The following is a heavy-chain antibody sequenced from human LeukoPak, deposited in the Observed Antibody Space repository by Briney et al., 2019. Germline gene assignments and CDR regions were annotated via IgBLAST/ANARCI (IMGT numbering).Heavy chain of an antibody. Sequence: SVKVSCKASGYTFTSYGISWVRQAPGQGLEWMGGIIPIFGTANYAQKFQGRVTITADESTSTAYMELSSLRSEDTAVYYCAIAVAGTGAYYFDYWGQGTLVTVSS. CDR1: GYTFTSYG. CDR3: AIAVAGTGAYYFDY. CDR2: IIPIFGTA. J-gene: IGHJ4*02. D-gene: IGHD6-19*01. V-gene: IGHV1-69*13.